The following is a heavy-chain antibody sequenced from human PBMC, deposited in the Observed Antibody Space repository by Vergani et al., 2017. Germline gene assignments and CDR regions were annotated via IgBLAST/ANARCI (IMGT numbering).Heavy chain of an antibody. V-gene: IGHV3-30*18. Sequence: VQLLESGGGLVQPGGSLRLSCAASGFTFSSYGMHWVRQAPGKGLEWVAVISYDGSNKYYADSVKGRFTISRDNSKNTLYLQMNSLRAEDTAVYYCAKDYCSSTSCRFDYWGQGTLVTVSS. CDR3: AKDYCSSTSCRFDY. J-gene: IGHJ4*02. CDR2: ISYDGSNK. CDR1: GFTFSSYG. D-gene: IGHD2-2*01.